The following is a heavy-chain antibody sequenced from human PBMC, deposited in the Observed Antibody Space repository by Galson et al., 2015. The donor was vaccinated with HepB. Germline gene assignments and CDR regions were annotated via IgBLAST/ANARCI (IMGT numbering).Heavy chain of an antibody. CDR2: IGTAGDT. V-gene: IGHV3-13*04. CDR3: ARGPPGYSYGPYYFDY. D-gene: IGHD5-18*01. CDR1: GFTFSSYD. Sequence: SLRLSCAASGFTFSSYDMHWVRQATGKGLEWVSAIGTAGDTYHPGSVKGRFTISRENAKNSLYLQMNSLRAGDTAVYYCARGPPGYSYGPYYFDYWGQGTLGTVSS. J-gene: IGHJ4*02.